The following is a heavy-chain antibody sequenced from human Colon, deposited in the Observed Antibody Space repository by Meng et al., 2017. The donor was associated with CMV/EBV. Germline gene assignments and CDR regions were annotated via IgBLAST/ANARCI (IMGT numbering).Heavy chain of an antibody. J-gene: IGHJ4*02. CDR2: IYWDDDK. V-gene: IGHV2-5*02. Sequence: QITLKGSGPNLVKPTQALQLTCPFSGFSLSTIGMGVGWIRQPPGKALEWLGVIYWDDDKRYSPSLKSRLTITKDTSKNQVVLTMTNLDPLDTATYYCAHRPYGSGSYFFDYWGQGTLVTVSS. CDR3: AHRPYGSGSYFFDY. CDR1: GFSLSTIGMG. D-gene: IGHD3-10*01.